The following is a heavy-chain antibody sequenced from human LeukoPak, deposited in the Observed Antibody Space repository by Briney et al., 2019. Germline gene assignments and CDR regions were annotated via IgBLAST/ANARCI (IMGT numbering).Heavy chain of an antibody. J-gene: IGHJ4*02. CDR3: ARGSEYSYGFTGRERTKSRLDY. CDR1: RFTFRSYG. D-gene: IGHD5-18*01. CDR2: ISYDGSNK. Sequence: PGGSLRLSCAASRFTFRSYGMHWVRQAPGKGLEWVAVISYDGSNKYYTDSVKGRFTISRDNSKNTLYLQMNSLRAEDTAVYYCARGSEYSYGFTGRERTKSRLDYWGQGTLVTVSS. V-gene: IGHV3-30*03.